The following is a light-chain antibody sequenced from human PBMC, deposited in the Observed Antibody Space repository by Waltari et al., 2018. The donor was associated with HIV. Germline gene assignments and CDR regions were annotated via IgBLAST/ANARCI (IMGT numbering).Light chain of an antibody. CDR3: SSYTSSSTYV. CDR2: DVS. J-gene: IGLJ1*01. CDR1: PSDAGGYRY. Sequence: QSALTQPASVSGSPGQSITTSCTGTPSDAGGYRYVSWYQQHPGKAPKLMIYDVSNRPSGVSNRFSGSKSGNTASLTISGLQAEDEADYYCSSYTSSSTYVFGTGTKVTVL. V-gene: IGLV2-14*03.